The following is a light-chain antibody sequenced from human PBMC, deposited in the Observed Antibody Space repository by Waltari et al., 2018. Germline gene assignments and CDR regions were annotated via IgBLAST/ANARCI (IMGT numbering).Light chain of an antibody. CDR2: DAS. CDR1: QSVSNNY. Sequence: DIVMTQSPDSLAVSLGERATLSCRASQSVSNNYLAWYRQEPGQPPRLLIFDASSRATGIPDRFSGSGSGTDFTLTISRLEPEDFAVYYCQQYGSFPYTFGQGTKLE. J-gene: IGKJ2*01. V-gene: IGKV3-20*01. CDR3: QQYGSFPYT.